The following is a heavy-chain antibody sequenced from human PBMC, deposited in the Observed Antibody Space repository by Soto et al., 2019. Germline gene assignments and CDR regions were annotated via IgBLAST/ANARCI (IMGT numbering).Heavy chain of an antibody. Sequence: SVKVSCKASGGTFSSYAISWVRQAPGQGLEWMGGIIPIFGTANYAQKFQGRVTITADESTSTAYMELSSLRSEDTAVYYCAVQLVAIRPSASPFDYWGQGTLVTSPQ. CDR1: GGTFSSYA. V-gene: IGHV1-69*13. J-gene: IGHJ4*02. D-gene: IGHD6-13*01. CDR2: IIPIFGTA. CDR3: AVQLVAIRPSASPFDY.